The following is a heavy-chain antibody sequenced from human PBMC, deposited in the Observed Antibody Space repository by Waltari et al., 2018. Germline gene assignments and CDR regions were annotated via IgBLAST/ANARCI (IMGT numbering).Heavy chain of an antibody. Sequence: EVQLLESGGGLVQPGGSLRLSCAASGFTFSSYAMSWVRQAPGKGLEWVSAISGSGGSTYYADSVKGRFTISRDNSKNTLYLQMNSLRAEDTAVYYCAKGTYWGSGALEQWLVTHYFDYWGQGTLVTVSS. D-gene: IGHD6-19*01. J-gene: IGHJ4*02. V-gene: IGHV3-23*01. CDR1: GFTFSSYA. CDR2: ISGSGGST. CDR3: AKGTYWGSGALEQWLVTHYFDY.